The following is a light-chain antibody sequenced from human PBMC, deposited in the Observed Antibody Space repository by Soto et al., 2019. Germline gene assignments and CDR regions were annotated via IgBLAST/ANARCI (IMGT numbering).Light chain of an antibody. V-gene: IGLV2-8*01. J-gene: IGLJ2*01. CDR3: SSYAGSNNYVV. Sequence: QSALTQPPSASGSPGQSVTISCTGTSSDVGFYKYVSWYQQHPGKAPKLVTYDVSKRPSGVPDRFSGSKSGNTASLTVSGLQAEDEADYYCSSYAGSNNYVVFGGGTKLTVL. CDR1: SSDVGFYKY. CDR2: DVS.